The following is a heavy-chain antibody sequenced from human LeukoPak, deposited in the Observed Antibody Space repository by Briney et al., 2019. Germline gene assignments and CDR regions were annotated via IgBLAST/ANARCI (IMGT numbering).Heavy chain of an antibody. CDR3: ARDRILAVAGPFDY. J-gene: IGHJ4*02. D-gene: IGHD6-19*01. CDR1: GYTFTGNY. V-gene: IGHV1-18*04. Sequence: GASVKVSCKASGYTFTGNYIHWVRQAPGQGLEWMGWISAYNGNTNYAQKLQGRVTMTTDTSTSTAYMELRSLRSDDTAVYYCARDRILAVAGPFDYWGQGTLVTVSS. CDR2: ISAYNGNT.